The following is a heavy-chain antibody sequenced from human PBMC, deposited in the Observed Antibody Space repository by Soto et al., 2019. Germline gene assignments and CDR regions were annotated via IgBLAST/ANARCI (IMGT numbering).Heavy chain of an antibody. CDR3: ARDIAALSSCDY. CDR2: ISSSSSYI. J-gene: IGHJ4*02. Sequence: GGSLRLSCAASGFTFISYSMNWVRQAPGKGLEWVSSISSSSSYIYYADSVKGRFTISRDNAKNSLYLQMNSLRAEDTAVYYCARDIAALSSCDYWGQGTLVTVSS. CDR1: GFTFISYS. D-gene: IGHD6-6*01. V-gene: IGHV3-21*01.